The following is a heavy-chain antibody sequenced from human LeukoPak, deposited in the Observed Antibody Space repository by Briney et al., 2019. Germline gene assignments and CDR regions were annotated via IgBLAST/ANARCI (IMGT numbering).Heavy chain of an antibody. CDR1: GGSISSGSYY. V-gene: IGHV4-61*02. D-gene: IGHD6-19*01. J-gene: IGHJ3*02. CDR3: ACGWRNDGAWEGTRDAFDI. CDR2: IYTSGST. Sequence: PSETLSLTCTVSGGSISSGSYYWSWIRQPAGQGLEWIGRIYTSGSTNYNPLLKSRVTISVATSKNQFSLKLSSVTAADTAVYYCACGWRNDGAWEGTRDAFDIWGQGAMVTVSS.